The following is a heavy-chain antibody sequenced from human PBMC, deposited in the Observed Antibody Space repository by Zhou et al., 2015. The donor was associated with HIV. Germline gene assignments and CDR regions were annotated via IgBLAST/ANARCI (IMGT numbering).Heavy chain of an antibody. CDR1: GGTFSSYA. D-gene: IGHD2-21*02. J-gene: IGHJ3*02. CDR3: AGTQLAYCGGDCYAGAFDI. CDR2: IIPIFGTA. Sequence: QVQLVQSGAEVKKPGSSVKVSCKASGGTFSSYAISWVRQAPGQGLEWMGGIIPIFGTANYAQKFQGRVTITADKSTSTAYMELSSLRSEDTAVYYCAGTQLAYCGGDCYAGAFDIWGQGTMVTVSS. V-gene: IGHV1-69*06.